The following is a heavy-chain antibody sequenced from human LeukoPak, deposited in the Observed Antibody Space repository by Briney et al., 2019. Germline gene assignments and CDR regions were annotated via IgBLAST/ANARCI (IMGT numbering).Heavy chain of an antibody. D-gene: IGHD6-25*01. CDR1: GYTFSDYY. CDR3: ARGMIAAAGRAFDY. J-gene: IGHJ4*02. V-gene: IGHV1-2*02. Sequence: ASVKVSCKTSGYTFSDYYINWVRQAPGQVLEWMGWINPNSGGTNFAQSFQGRVTVTRDTSISTAYMDLNSLRSDDTAVYYCARGMIAAAGRAFDYWDQGTLVTVSS. CDR2: INPNSGGT.